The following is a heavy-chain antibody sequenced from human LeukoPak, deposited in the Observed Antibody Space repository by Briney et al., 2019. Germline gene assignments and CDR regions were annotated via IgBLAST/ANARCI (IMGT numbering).Heavy chain of an antibody. CDR1: GGSISSSY. CDR2: IYCSGST. D-gene: IGHD6-13*01. CDR3: ARSKSALQLVRNYYYYYGMDV. Sequence: SETLSLTCTVSGGSISSSYWSWIRQPPGKGLEWIGYIYCSGSTNYNPSLKSRVTISVDTSKNQFSLKLSSVTAADTAVYYCARSKSALQLVRNYYYYYGMDVWGQGTTVTVSS. V-gene: IGHV4-59*01. J-gene: IGHJ6*02.